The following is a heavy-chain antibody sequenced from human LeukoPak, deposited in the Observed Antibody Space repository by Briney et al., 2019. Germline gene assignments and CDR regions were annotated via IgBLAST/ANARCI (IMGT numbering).Heavy chain of an antibody. CDR2: ISSSATTI. CDR1: GFTFSDYY. V-gene: IGHV3-11*01. Sequence: GGSLRLSCAASGFTFSDYYMAWLRQAPGKGLEWVSYISSSATTIYYADSVKGRFTISRDNAKNSLYLQMNSLRAEDTAVYYCARDPWLDQGGNYFDYWGQGTLVTVSS. CDR3: ARDPWLDQGGNYFDY. J-gene: IGHJ4*02. D-gene: IGHD3-16*01.